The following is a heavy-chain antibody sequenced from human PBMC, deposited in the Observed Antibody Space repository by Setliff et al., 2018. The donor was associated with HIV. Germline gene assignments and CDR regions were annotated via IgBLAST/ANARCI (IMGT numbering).Heavy chain of an antibody. D-gene: IGHD3-3*01. J-gene: IGHJ4*02. CDR1: GYTFRSHY. CDR2: INPQTGGT. CDR3: ARDLRNSNTLFGVLNFVFDL. V-gene: IGHV1-2*02. Sequence: ASVTVSCKASGYTFRSHYIHWVRQAPGHRPEWVGWINPQTGGTNFAQKFQGRITMTSDTSVNTVFIELSRLKSDDTALYYCARDLRNSNTLFGVLNFVFDLWGQGTLVTVSS.